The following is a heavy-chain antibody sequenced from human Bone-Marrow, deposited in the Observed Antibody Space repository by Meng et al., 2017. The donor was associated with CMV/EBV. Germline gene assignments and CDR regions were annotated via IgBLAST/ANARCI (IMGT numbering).Heavy chain of an antibody. V-gene: IGHV3-43*01. D-gene: IGHD1-1*01. CDR2: ISWDGGST. CDR3: AKDATTGPLYYYYGMDV. Sequence: GGSLRLSCAASGFTVSSNYMSWVRQAPGKGLEWVSLISWDGGSTYYADSVKGRFTISRDNSKNSLYLQMNSLRTEDTALYYCAKDATTGPLYYYYGMDVWGQGTTVTVSS. J-gene: IGHJ6*02. CDR1: GFTVSSNY.